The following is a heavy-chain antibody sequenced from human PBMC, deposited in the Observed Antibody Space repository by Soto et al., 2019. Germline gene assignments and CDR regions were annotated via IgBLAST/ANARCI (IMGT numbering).Heavy chain of an antibody. Sequence: GGSQRLSCAASGFQISSYWMTWVRKPPGKRLEWVANIKKDGRDKYYLDSVKGRFTISRDNAKNSLYLQMNSLRAEDTAVYYCARDLVVAATPIDYWGQGTLVTVSS. V-gene: IGHV3-7*01. CDR3: ARDLVVAATPIDY. D-gene: IGHD2-15*01. CDR1: GFQISSYW. CDR2: IKKDGRDK. J-gene: IGHJ4*02.